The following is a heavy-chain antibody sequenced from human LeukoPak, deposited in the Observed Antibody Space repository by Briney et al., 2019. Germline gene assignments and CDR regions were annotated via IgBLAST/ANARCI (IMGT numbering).Heavy chain of an antibody. CDR2: IYYSGST. J-gene: IGHJ5*02. V-gene: IGHV4-61*01. CDR1: GYSISSGYY. CDR3: ARHLPSAWFDP. Sequence: PSETLSLTCAVPGYSISSGYYWGWIRQPPGKGLEWIGYIYYSGSTNYNPSLKSRVTISVDTSKNQFSLKLSSVTAADTAVYYCARHLPSAWFDPWGQGTLVTVSS.